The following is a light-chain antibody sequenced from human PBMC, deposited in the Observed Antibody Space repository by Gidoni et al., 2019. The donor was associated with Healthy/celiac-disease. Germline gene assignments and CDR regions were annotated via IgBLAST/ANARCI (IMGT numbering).Light chain of an antibody. Sequence: DIQMTRSPSSLSASVGDRVTITCRASQSISSYLNWYQQKPGKAPKLLIYAGSSLQSGVPSRFSGSGSGTDFTLTISSLQPEDFATYYCQQSYSTPRTFGQGTKVEIK. CDR1: QSISSY. CDR2: AGS. CDR3: QQSYSTPRT. J-gene: IGKJ1*01. V-gene: IGKV1-39*01.